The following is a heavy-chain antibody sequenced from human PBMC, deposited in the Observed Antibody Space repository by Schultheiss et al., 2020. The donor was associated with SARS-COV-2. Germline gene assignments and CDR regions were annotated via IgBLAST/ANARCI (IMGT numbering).Heavy chain of an antibody. V-gene: IGHV1-46*01. CDR3: ARDSHIVVVTAILGPEYFQH. CDR2: INPSGGST. J-gene: IGHJ1*01. Sequence: ASVKVSCKASGYTFTSYDINWVRQATGQGLEWMGIINPSGGSTSYAQKFQGRVTMTRDTSTSTVYMELSSLRSEDTAVYYCARDSHIVVVTAILGPEYFQHWGQGTLVTVSS. CDR1: GYTFTSYD. D-gene: IGHD2-21*02.